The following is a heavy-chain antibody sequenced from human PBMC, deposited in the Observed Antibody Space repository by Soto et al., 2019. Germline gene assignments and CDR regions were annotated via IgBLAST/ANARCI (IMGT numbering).Heavy chain of an antibody. CDR3: AADLPNDNYPIDY. V-gene: IGHV3-15*07. CDR2: IKSRHDGGTT. J-gene: IGHJ4*02. CDR1: GFTFSSAW. D-gene: IGHD1-1*01. Sequence: EVQLVESGGGLVEPGGSLRLSCAASGFTFSSAWMNWVRQAPGTGREWVGLIKSRHDGGTTDYAAPVKGRFSISRDDSRNTLYLQMNSLITEDTAVYYCAADLPNDNYPIDYWGQGTLVTVSS.